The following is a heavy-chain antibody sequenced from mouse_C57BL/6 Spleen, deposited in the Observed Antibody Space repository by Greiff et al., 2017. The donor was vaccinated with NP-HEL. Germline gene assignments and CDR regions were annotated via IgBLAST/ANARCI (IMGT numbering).Heavy chain of an antibody. D-gene: IGHD2-1*01. CDR3: TGGNFFFSY. CDR2: IDPETGGT. Sequence: VQLVESGAELVRPGASVTLSCKASGYTFTDYEMHWVKQTPVHGLEWIGAIDPETGGTAYNQKFKGKAILTADKSSSTAYMELRSLTSEDSAVYYCTGGNFFFSYWGQGTTLTVSS. CDR1: GYTFTDYE. J-gene: IGHJ2*01. V-gene: IGHV1-15*01.